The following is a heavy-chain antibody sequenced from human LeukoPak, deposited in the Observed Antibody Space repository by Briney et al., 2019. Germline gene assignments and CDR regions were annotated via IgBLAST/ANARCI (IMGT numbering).Heavy chain of an antibody. J-gene: IGHJ4*02. V-gene: IGHV3-30-3*01. CDR3: ARDPSPSDYVWGSYRLY. CDR2: ISYDGSNK. Sequence: GGSLRLSCAASGFTFSSYAIRWVRQAPGKGLEWVAVISYDGSNKYYADSVKGRFTISRDNSKNTLYLQMNSLRAEDTAVYYCARDPSPSDYVWGSYRLYWGQGTLVTVSS. D-gene: IGHD3-16*02. CDR1: GFTFSSYA.